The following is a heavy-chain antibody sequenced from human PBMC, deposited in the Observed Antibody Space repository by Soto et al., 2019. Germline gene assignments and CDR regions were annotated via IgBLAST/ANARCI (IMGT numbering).Heavy chain of an antibody. Sequence: ASLKVSCKASGYTFTSYAMHWVRQAPGQRREWMGWINAGNGNTKYSQKFQGRVTITRDTSASTAYMELSSLRSEDTAVYYCARSIVVVTALDYWGQGTLVTVSS. V-gene: IGHV1-3*01. CDR2: INAGNGNT. D-gene: IGHD2-21*02. CDR3: ARSIVVVTALDY. J-gene: IGHJ4*02. CDR1: GYTFTSYA.